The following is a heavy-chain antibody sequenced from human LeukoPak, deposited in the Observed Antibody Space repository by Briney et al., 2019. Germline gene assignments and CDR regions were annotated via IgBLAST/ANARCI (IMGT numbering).Heavy chain of an antibody. CDR3: ATQLYYDFWSGYYVPDY. V-gene: IGHV3-23*01. CDR1: GFTFGNYA. CDR2: ISASGGST. D-gene: IGHD3-3*01. J-gene: IGHJ4*02. Sequence: GGYLRLSCAASGFTFGNYAMSWVRQAPGKGLEWVSAISASGGSTYYADSVKGRFTISRDNAKNSLYLQMNSLRAEDTAVYYCATQLYYDFWSGYYVPDYWGQGTLVTVSS.